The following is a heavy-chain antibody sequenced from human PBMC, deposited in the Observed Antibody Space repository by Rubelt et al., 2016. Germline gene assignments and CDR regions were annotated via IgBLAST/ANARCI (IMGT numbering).Heavy chain of an antibody. CDR2: IWYDGSNK. V-gene: IGHV3-30*01. J-gene: IGHJ4*02. Sequence: GAVIWYDGSNKYYADSVKGRFTISRDNSKNTLYLQMNSLRAEDTAVYYCASDYDILTGYSTLFDYWGQGTLVTVSS. CDR3: ASDYDILTGYSTLFDY. D-gene: IGHD3-9*01.